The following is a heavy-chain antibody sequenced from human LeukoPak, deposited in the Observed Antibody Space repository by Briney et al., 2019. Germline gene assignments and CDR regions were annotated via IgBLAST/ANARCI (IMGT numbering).Heavy chain of an antibody. Sequence: GGSLRLSCAASGFTFSDYYMSWIRQAPGKGLEWVSYISSSGSTIYYADSVKGRFTISRDNAKNTLYLQMNSLRAEDTAVYYCAKDEGGSYYRGNQFDYWGQGTLVTVSS. CDR1: GFTFSDYY. V-gene: IGHV3-11*04. D-gene: IGHD1-26*01. CDR2: ISSSGSTI. CDR3: AKDEGGSYYRGNQFDY. J-gene: IGHJ4*02.